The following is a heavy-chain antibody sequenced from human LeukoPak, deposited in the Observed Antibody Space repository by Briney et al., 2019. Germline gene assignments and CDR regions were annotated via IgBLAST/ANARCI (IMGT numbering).Heavy chain of an antibody. J-gene: IGHJ4*02. V-gene: IGHV1-46*01. D-gene: IGHD6-19*01. Sequence: ASVKVSCKAFGYSFIRHHIHWVRQAPGQGLEWMGLLKLYDGSIRYAQKFQGRVTMTSDTSTSTVYMELSSLRSEDTAVYYCAKEGSGWYRKFDYWGQGTLVTVSS. CDR3: AKEGSGWYRKFDY. CDR1: GYSFIRHH. CDR2: LKLYDGSI.